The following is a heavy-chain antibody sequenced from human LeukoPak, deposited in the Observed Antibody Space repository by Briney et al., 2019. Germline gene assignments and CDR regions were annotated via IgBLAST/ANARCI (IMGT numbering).Heavy chain of an antibody. CDR2: ISGSGGST. V-gene: IGHV3-23*01. D-gene: IGHD2-2*01. CDR3: AKDQGWVVPAAPFDY. J-gene: IGHJ4*02. Sequence: QTGGSLRLSCAASGFTFSSYAMSWVRQAPGKGLEWVSAISGSGGSTYYADSAKGRFTISRDNSKNTLYLQMNSLRAEDTAVYYCAKDQGWVVPAAPFDYRGQGTLVTVSS. CDR1: GFTFSSYA.